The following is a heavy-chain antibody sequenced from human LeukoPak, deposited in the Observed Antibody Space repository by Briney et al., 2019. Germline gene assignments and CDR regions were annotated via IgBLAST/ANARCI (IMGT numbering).Heavy chain of an antibody. D-gene: IGHD3-10*01. CDR1: GGSISSSSYY. Sequence: SETLSLTCTVSGGSISSSSYYWGWIRQPPGKGLEGLGSIYYSGSTYYNPSLKSRVTISVDTSKNQFSLKLSSVTAADAAVYYCARHERGVVWAQSVPTGSFDPWGQGTLVTVSS. CDR3: ARHERGVVWAQSVPTGSFDP. J-gene: IGHJ5*02. V-gene: IGHV4-39*01. CDR2: IYYSGST.